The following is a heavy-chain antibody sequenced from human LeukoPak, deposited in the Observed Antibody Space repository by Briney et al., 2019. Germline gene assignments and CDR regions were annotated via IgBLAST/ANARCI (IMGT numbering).Heavy chain of an antibody. J-gene: IGHJ6*04. V-gene: IGHV3-13*01. CDR3: ARATVIGTVPVPGFLDV. CDR1: GFTFSSYD. CDR2: IGTIGDT. Sequence: GGSLRLSCAASGFTFSSYDMHWVRQVAGKGLEWVSSIGTIGDTFYPGSVKGRFTISRENAKNSLYLQMNSLRAGDTAVYYCARATVIGTVPVPGFLDVWGRGTAVTVSS. D-gene: IGHD6-19*01.